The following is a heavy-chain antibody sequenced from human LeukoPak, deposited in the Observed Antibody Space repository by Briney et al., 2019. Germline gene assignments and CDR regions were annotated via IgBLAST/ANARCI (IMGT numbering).Heavy chain of an antibody. CDR2: IIPILGIA. V-gene: IGHV1-69*04. CDR3: ARVNYYDSSGPKYGMDV. D-gene: IGHD3-22*01. Sequence: GASVKVSCKASGGTFSSYAISWVRQAPGQGLEWMGRIIPILGIASYAQKFQGRVTITADKSTSTAYMELSSLRSEDTAVYYCARVNYYDSSGPKYGMDVWGQGTTVTVSS. CDR1: GGTFSSYA. J-gene: IGHJ6*02.